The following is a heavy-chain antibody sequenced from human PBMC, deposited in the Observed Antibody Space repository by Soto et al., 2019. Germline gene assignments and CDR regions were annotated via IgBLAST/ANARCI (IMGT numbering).Heavy chain of an antibody. J-gene: IGHJ4*02. V-gene: IGHV3-66*01. CDR3: ARETAVAGIASL. CDR1: GFTFSSYA. Sequence: XXSLRLACAASGFTFSSYAMHWVPQAPGKGLEGVSVIYSGGSTYYADSVKGRFTISRDNSKNTLYLQMNRLRAEDTAVYYCARETAVAGIASLWGQGTLVTVSS. D-gene: IGHD6-19*01. CDR2: IYSGGST.